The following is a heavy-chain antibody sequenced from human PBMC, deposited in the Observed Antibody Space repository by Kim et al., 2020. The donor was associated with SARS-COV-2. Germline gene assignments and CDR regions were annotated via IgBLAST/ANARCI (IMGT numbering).Heavy chain of an antibody. CDR1: GYTFTTYG. D-gene: IGHD3-22*01. J-gene: IGHJ6*02. V-gene: IGHV1-18*01. Sequence: ASVKVSCKASGYTFTTYGISWVRQAPGQGLEWMGWISAYNGNTNYAQKLQGRVTMTTDTSTSTAYMELRSLRSDDTAVYYCARGPPYYYDSSGYYKPDVYYGMDVWGQGTTVTVSS. CDR2: ISAYNGNT. CDR3: ARGPPYYYDSSGYYKPDVYYGMDV.